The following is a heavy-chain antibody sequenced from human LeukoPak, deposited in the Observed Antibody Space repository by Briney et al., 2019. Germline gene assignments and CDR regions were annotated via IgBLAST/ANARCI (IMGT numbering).Heavy chain of an antibody. Sequence: PSKTLSLTCTVSGDSISSGGYYWNWIRQPAGRGLEYIGHIYNSGTTNYNPSLTSRVTISADTSKNQFSLKVTSVTAADTAVYYCARGVSSHFWYFDLRGRGTLVTVSS. CDR1: GDSISSGGYY. CDR2: IYNSGTT. D-gene: IGHD5/OR15-5a*01. V-gene: IGHV4-61*09. J-gene: IGHJ2*01. CDR3: ARGVSSHFWYFDL.